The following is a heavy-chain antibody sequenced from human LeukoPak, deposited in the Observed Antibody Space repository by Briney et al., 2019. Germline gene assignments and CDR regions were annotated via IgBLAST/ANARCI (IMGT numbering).Heavy chain of an antibody. J-gene: IGHJ5*02. CDR2: IWYDGSNK. D-gene: IGHD4-17*01. CDR3: ARDGPDYGDFNWFAP. V-gene: IGHV3-33*01. CDR1: GFTFSSYG. Sequence: GGSLRLSCAASGFTFSSYGMHWVRQAPGKGLEWVPVIWYDGSNKYYADSVKGRFTISRDNSKNTLYLQMNSLRAEDTAVYYCARDGPDYGDFNWFAPWGHGTLVTVSS.